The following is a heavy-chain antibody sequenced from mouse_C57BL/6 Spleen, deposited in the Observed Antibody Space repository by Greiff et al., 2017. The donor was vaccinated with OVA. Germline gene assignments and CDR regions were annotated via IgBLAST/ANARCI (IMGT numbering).Heavy chain of an antibody. J-gene: IGHJ4*01. D-gene: IGHD2-4*01. CDR1: GYTFTSYW. CDR3: ARPGDYDGIYAMDY. Sequence: QVQLQQPGAELVMPGASVKLSCKASGYTFTSYWMHWVKQRPGQGLEWIGEIDPSDSYTNYNQKFKGKSTLTVDKSSSKAYMQLSSLTSEDSAVYYCARPGDYDGIYAMDYWGQGTSVTVSS. CDR2: IDPSDSYT. V-gene: IGHV1-69*01.